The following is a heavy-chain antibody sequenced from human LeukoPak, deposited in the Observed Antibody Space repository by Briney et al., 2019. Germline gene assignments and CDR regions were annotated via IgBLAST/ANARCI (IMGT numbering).Heavy chain of an antibody. D-gene: IGHD3-10*01. CDR2: ISGSGGST. V-gene: IGHV3-23*01. CDR3: AKGGLLLWFGELYNAFDI. Sequence: GGSLRLSCAASGFTFSSYAMSWVRQAPGKGLEWVSAISGSGGSTYYADSVKGRFTISRDNSKNTLYLQMNSLRAEDTAVYYCAKGGLLLWFGELYNAFDIWGQGTMVTVSS. J-gene: IGHJ3*02. CDR1: GFTFSSYA.